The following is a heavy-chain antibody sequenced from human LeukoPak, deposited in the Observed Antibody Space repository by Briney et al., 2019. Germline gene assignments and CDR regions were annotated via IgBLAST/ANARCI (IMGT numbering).Heavy chain of an antibody. J-gene: IGHJ4*02. V-gene: IGHV4-59*11. CDR3: ARFSWGCSTASCYLTN. Sequence: SETLSLTCTVGGGSLSGHYWGWIRQPPGKGLELVGHIYYTGTTFYNPSLNSRVTITLDTSRNQFSLRLTSVIAADTAVYYCARFSWGCSTASCYLTNWGQGAQVTVSS. CDR1: GGSLSGHY. CDR2: IYYTGTT. D-gene: IGHD2-2*01.